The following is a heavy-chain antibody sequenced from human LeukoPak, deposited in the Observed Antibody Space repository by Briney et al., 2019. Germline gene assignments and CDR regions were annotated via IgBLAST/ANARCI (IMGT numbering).Heavy chain of an antibody. Sequence: ASVKVSCKASGYTFTSYGISWVRQAPGQGLEGMGWISAYNGNTNYAQKLQGRVTMTTDTSTSTAYMELRSLRSDDTAVYYCTTTIDDAFDIWGQGTMVTVSS. V-gene: IGHV1-18*01. CDR3: TTTIDDAFDI. CDR1: GYTFTSYG. J-gene: IGHJ3*02. CDR2: ISAYNGNT. D-gene: IGHD5-24*01.